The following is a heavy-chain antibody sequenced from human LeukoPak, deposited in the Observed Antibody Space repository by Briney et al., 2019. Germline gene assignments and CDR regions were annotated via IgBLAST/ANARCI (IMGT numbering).Heavy chain of an antibody. CDR1: GGSFSGYY. D-gene: IGHD3-16*02. CDR3: ARGRDDYVWGSYPNWFDP. J-gene: IGHJ5*02. CDR2: INHSGST. Sequence: NPSETLSLTCAVYGGSFSGYYWSWIRQPPGKGLEWIGEINHSGSTNYNPSLKSRVTISVDTSKNQFSLKLSSVTAADTAVYYCARGRDDYVWGSYPNWFDPWGQGTLVTVSS. V-gene: IGHV4-34*01.